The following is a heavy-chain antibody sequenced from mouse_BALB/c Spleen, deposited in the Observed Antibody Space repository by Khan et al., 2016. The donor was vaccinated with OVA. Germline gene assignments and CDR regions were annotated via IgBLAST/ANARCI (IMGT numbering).Heavy chain of an antibody. V-gene: IGHV3-2*02. D-gene: IGHD1-1*01. CDR2: INYSGNT. J-gene: IGHJ2*01. CDR1: GYSITSDYA. CDR3: ARVYGGDFDH. Sequence: EVELVESGPGLVKPSQSLSLTCTVTGYSITSDYAWNWIRQFPGNKLEWMGFINYSGNTKYNPSLKSRISITRDTSENQFFLQLNSVTTEDTATYYCARVYGGDFDHWGQGTTLTVSS.